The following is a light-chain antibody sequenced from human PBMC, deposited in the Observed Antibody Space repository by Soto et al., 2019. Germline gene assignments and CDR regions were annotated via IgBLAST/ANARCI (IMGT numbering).Light chain of an antibody. CDR2: DVS. CDR1: QDISNY. V-gene: IGKV1-33*01. CDR3: QQYNNLAST. Sequence: DLQMTQSPSSLSASVGDRVTITCQASQDISNYLNWYQQKPGKAPKLLIYDVSNLETVFPSRFSRSVSGTAFTFTISSLHPEDIAIYDCQQYNNLASTFSGGTKLEIK. J-gene: IGKJ4*01.